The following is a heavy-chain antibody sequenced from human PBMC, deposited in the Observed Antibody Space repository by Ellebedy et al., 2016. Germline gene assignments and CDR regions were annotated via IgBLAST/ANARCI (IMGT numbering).Heavy chain of an antibody. J-gene: IGHJ4*02. V-gene: IGHV1-2*02. D-gene: IGHD6-13*01. Sequence: ASVKVSXXASGYTFSDYYIYWVRQAPGQGLEWMGWINPDGGGTTYARNFQGRVTMTRDTSISTAYMQLTRLTSDDTAVYFCAREGRGRQLNLDSWGQGALVTVSS. CDR1: GYTFSDYY. CDR2: INPDGGGT. CDR3: AREGRGRQLNLDS.